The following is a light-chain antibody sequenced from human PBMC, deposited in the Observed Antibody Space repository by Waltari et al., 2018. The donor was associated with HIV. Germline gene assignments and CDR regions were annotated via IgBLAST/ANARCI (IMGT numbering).Light chain of an antibody. CDR1: NIGRKR. Sequence: SYVLTQPPSVSVAPGQTAKIACGGNNIGRKRVHWNQQRPGQAPELVVYDDSGRPAGIPERFSGSNSGDTATLTITRVEAGDEADYFCQVWDDSTDLYYVFGGGTLLTVL. V-gene: IGLV3-21*02. CDR3: QVWDDSTDLYYV. CDR2: DDS. J-gene: IGLJ3*02.